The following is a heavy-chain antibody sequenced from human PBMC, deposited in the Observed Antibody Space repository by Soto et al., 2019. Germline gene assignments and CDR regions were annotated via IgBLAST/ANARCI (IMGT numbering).Heavy chain of an antibody. CDR3: ARVTHYDFWSGYSLLPSYYYYYMDV. D-gene: IGHD3-3*01. V-gene: IGHV4-4*02. CDR1: GGSISSSNW. CDR2: IYHSGST. Sequence: PSETLSLTCAVSGGSISSSNWWSWVRQPPGKGLEWIGEIYHSGSTNYNPSLKSRVAISVDKSKNQFSLKLSSVTAADTAVYYCARVTHYDFWSGYSLLPSYYYYYMDVWGKETTVTV. J-gene: IGHJ6*03.